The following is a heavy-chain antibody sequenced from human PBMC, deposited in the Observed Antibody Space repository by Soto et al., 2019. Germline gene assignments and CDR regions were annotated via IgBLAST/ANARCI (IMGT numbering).Heavy chain of an antibody. Sequence: PGGSLRLSCAASGFTFSSYAMHWVRQAPGKGLEWVAVISYDGSNKYYADSVKGRFTISRDNSKNTLYLQMNSLRAEDTAVYYCARDRTYYDILTGYQPATSYYFDYWGQGTLVTVSS. CDR2: ISYDGSNK. CDR3: ARDRTYYDILTGYQPATSYYFDY. J-gene: IGHJ4*02. V-gene: IGHV3-30-3*01. CDR1: GFTFSSYA. D-gene: IGHD3-9*01.